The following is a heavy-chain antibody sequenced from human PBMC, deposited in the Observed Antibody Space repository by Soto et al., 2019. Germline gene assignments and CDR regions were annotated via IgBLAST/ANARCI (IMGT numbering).Heavy chain of an antibody. CDR3: AGEEGNVGESGGPAL. CDR2: KYHSGST. D-gene: IGHD2-8*02. J-gene: IGHJ4*02. V-gene: IGHV4-61*01. Sequence: SEPLSLTCTVAGGYGGSGCHYWSWIRQSPGKGLEWIGYKYHSGSTNYNPSLRSRVTISVDTSKNQLSLKLSSVTAADKAINYFAGEEGNVGESGGPALWGRGSLVPVSS. CDR1: GGYGGSGCHY.